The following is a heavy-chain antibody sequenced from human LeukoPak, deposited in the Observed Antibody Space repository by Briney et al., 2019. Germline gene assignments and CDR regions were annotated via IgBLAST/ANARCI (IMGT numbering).Heavy chain of an antibody. CDR3: AKDEVFSSAWYFDY. J-gene: IGHJ4*02. V-gene: IGHV3-30*18. CDR2: ISYDGSNK. Sequence: PGGSLRLSCAASGFTFSTYGMHWVRQAPGKGLEWVAVISYDGSNKYYADSVKGRFTISRDNSKNTLYLQMNSLRAEDTAVYYCAKDEVFSSAWYFDYWGQGTLVTVSS. D-gene: IGHD6-19*01. CDR1: GFTFSTYG.